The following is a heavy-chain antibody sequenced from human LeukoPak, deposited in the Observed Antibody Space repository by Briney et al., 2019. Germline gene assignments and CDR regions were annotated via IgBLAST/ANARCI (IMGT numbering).Heavy chain of an antibody. CDR2: ISGRAGAGNT. J-gene: IGHJ4*02. V-gene: IGHV3-23*01. D-gene: IGHD3-10*01. Sequence: PGGTLRLSCAASGFTISSYGMNWVRQAPGKGLEWVSGISGRAGAGNTYYADSVKGRFTISRDNAKNSLFLQMNSLRADDTALYYCARDAYFYGSGSVDYWGQGTLVTVSS. CDR1: GFTISSYG. CDR3: ARDAYFYGSGSVDY.